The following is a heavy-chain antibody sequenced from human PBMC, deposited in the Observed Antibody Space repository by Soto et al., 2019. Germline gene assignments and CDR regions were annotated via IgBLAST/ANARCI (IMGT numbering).Heavy chain of an antibody. V-gene: IGHV4-39*01. D-gene: IGHD3-10*01. CDR3: AGHRIEVVWRGFDF. Sequence: PSETLSLTCTVSTDSSSFTNSYWGWIRQPPGKGLQWIGSSSYNGGTFYNPSLKGRVVISFDTSKKQSSLQVTSVTAADTAVYFCAGHRIEVVWRGFDFWGQGSPVTVSS. CDR1: TDSSSFTNSY. J-gene: IGHJ4*02. CDR2: SSYNGGT.